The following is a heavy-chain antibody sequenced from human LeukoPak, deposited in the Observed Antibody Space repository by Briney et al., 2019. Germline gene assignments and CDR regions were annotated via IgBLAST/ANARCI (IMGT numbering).Heavy chain of an antibody. Sequence: SGTLSLTCAVSGGSISSSNWWSWVRQPPGKGLEWIGEIYHSGSTNYNPSLKSRVTISVDKSKNQFSLKLSSVTAADTAVYYCARREIYYYDSSGSKWVYYFDYWGQGTLVTASS. D-gene: IGHD3-22*01. CDR2: IYHSGST. CDR3: ARREIYYYDSSGSKWVYYFDY. CDR1: GGSISSSNW. V-gene: IGHV4-4*02. J-gene: IGHJ4*02.